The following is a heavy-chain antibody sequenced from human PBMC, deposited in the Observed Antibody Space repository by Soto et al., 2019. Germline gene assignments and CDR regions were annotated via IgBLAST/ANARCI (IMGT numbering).Heavy chain of an antibody. V-gene: IGHV3-15*01. D-gene: IGHD2-15*01. CDR2: IKSKTDGGTT. J-gene: IGHJ6*03. Sequence: GGSLRLSCAASGFTFSNAWMSWVRQAPGKGLEWVGRIKSKTDGGTTDYAAPVKGRFTISRDDSKNTLYLQMNSLKTEDTAVYYCTTDLLRSWYMDVWGKGTTVTVSS. CDR3: TTDLLRSWYMDV. CDR1: GFTFSNAW.